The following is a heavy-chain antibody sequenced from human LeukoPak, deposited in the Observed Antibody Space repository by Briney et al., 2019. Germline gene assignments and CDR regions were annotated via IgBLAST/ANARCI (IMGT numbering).Heavy chain of an antibody. J-gene: IGHJ4*02. CDR3: AKVLAAAGPLILDY. D-gene: IGHD6-13*01. Sequence: GGSLRLSCAASGFNFNSHGMHWVRQAPGKGLEWVAVIWYDGSHTYYADSVKGRFTISRDNSKKMVYLQMDSLRAEDTAAYSCAKVLAAAGPLILDYWGQGTLVTVSS. CDR2: IWYDGSHT. V-gene: IGHV3-33*06. CDR1: GFNFNSHG.